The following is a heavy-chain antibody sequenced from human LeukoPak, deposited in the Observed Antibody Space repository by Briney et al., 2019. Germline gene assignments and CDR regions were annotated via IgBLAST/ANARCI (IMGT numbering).Heavy chain of an antibody. CDR2: IYSGGST. CDR1: GFTVSSNY. D-gene: IGHD3-10*01. Sequence: PGGSLRLSCAASGFTVSSNYMSWVRQAPGKGLEWVSVIYSGGSTYYADSVKGRFTISRDNSKNTLYLQMNSLRAEDTAVYYCAREYTMVRGVIPFDYWGQGTLVTVSS. V-gene: IGHV3-53*05. J-gene: IGHJ4*02. CDR3: AREYTMVRGVIPFDY.